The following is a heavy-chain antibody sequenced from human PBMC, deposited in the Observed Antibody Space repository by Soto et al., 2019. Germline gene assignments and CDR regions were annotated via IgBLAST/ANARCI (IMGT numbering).Heavy chain of an antibody. CDR2: IYYSGST. D-gene: IGHD3-9*01. CDR3: ARPLMYDILTPPIWFDP. CDR1: GGSISSSSYY. V-gene: IGHV4-39*01. Sequence: QLQLQESGPGLVKPSETLSLTCTVSGGSISSSSYYWGWIRQPPGKGLEWIGSIYYSGSTYYNPSLKSRVTISVDTSKNQFSLKLSSVTAADTAVYYCARPLMYDILTPPIWFDPWGQGTLVTVSS. J-gene: IGHJ5*02.